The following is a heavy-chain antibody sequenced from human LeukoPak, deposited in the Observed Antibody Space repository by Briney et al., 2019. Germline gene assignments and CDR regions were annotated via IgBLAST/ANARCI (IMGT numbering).Heavy chain of an antibody. V-gene: IGHV3-23*01. CDR3: PKNVVVKRYIDF. Sequence: PGGSLRLSCAASGFTFSNHAMSWVRQAPGKGLQWVAVISGGGRTTEYADFGKGRFTISRDNSKNTLSLQMNSLTVEDTAIYFCPKNVVVKRYIDFWGQGTLVTVSS. CDR1: GFTFSNHA. J-gene: IGHJ4*02. D-gene: IGHD2-15*01. CDR2: ISGGGRTT.